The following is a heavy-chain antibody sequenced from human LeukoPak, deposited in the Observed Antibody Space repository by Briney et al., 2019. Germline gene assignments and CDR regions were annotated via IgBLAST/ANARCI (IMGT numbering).Heavy chain of an antibody. Sequence: GASVKVSCKASGYTFTGYYMHWVRQAPGQGLEWMGWINPNSGGTNYAQKFQVRVTMTRDTSISTAYMELSRLRSDDTAVYYCARALDYGDYPNWFDPWGQGTLVTVSS. J-gene: IGHJ5*02. D-gene: IGHD4-17*01. V-gene: IGHV1-2*02. CDR1: GYTFTGYY. CDR2: INPNSGGT. CDR3: ARALDYGDYPNWFDP.